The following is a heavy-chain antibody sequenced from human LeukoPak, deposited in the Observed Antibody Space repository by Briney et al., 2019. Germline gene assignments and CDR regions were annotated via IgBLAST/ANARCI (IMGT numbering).Heavy chain of an antibody. CDR2: ISGSGGST. Sequence: ETLSLTCTVSGGSISSYYWSWIRQPPGKGLEWVSAISGSGGSTYYADSVKGRFTISRDNSKNTLYLQMNSLRAEDTAVYYCAKDPAVAAPFDYWGQGTLVTVSS. CDR1: GGSISSYY. CDR3: AKDPAVAAPFDY. D-gene: IGHD6-19*01. J-gene: IGHJ4*02. V-gene: IGHV3-23*01.